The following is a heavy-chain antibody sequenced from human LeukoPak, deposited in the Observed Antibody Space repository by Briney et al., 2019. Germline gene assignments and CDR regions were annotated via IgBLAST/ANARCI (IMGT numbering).Heavy chain of an antibody. V-gene: IGHV1-18*01. J-gene: IGHJ5*02. CDR2: ISAYNGNT. CDR3: AREWQGGWFDP. CDR1: GYTFTSYG. Sequence: GASVTVSCKASGYTFTSYGISWVRQAPGQGLEWMGWISAYNGNTNYARKLQGRVTMTTDTSTSTAYMELRSLRSDDTAVYYCAREWQGGWFDPWGQGTLVTVSS. D-gene: IGHD3-16*01.